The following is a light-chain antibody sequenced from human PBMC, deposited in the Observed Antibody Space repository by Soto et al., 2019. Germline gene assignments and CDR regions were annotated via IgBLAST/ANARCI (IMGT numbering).Light chain of an antibody. CDR2: EVS. CDR3: TSYTSSSTLL. V-gene: IGLV2-14*01. J-gene: IGLJ1*01. CDR1: SSDVGGYNF. Sequence: QSVLTQPASVSGSPGQSITISCTGTSSDVGGYNFVSWYQHHPGKAPKPMIYEVSSRPSGVSNRFSGSKSGNTASLTISGLQAEDESDYYCTSYTSSSTLLFGTGTRSPS.